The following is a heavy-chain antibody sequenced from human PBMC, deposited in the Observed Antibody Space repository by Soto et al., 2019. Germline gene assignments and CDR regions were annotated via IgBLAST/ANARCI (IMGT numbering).Heavy chain of an antibody. D-gene: IGHD2-2*02. V-gene: IGHV3-21*06. J-gene: IGHJ3*02. CDR2: ISAYSSPI. Sequence: EVQLVESGGGLVKPGGSLRLSCVDSGFTCSSYSMNWVRQAPGKGLEWVSSISAYSSPIFYADSVKGRFTISRDNAKNSLYLQMNSPRAGDTAVYYCVRGGRGYTMDDVFDIWGQGTMVTVSS. CDR1: GFTCSSYS. CDR3: VRGGRGYTMDDVFDI.